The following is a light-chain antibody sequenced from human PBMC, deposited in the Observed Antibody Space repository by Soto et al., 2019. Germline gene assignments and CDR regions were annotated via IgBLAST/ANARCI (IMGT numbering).Light chain of an antibody. CDR3: CSYAGSYNLGV. CDR1: SSDVGGYDF. V-gene: IGLV2-11*01. CDR2: DVT. Sequence: QSALTQPRSVSGSPGQSVTISCTGTSSDVGGYDFVSWYQQHPGKAPKLMIHDVTKRPSGVPDRFSGSKSGNSASLTISGLQAEDEADYYCCSYAGSYNLGVFGGGTQLT. J-gene: IGLJ3*02.